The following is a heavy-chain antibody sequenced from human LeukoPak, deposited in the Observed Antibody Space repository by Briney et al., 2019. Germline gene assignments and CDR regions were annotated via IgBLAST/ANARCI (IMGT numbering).Heavy chain of an antibody. J-gene: IGHJ4*02. V-gene: IGHV3-23*01. CDR2: SNGSGGGT. D-gene: IGHD2-2*01. CDR3: AKNYLSIVVVPTNY. CDR1: GVTFSSYG. Sequence: GGSLRLSCTASGVTFSSYGMSWVRQAPGQGLGRDSASNGSGGGTYYVASVKGRFTISRDNSQITLYLQMNSLSAEDTAVYYCAKNYLSIVVVPTNYWGQGSLVTVSS.